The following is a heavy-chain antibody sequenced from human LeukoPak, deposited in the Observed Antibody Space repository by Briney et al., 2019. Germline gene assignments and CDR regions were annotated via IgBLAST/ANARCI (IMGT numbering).Heavy chain of an antibody. CDR2: IYSSGGT. CDR3: ARCIVGATIGYYYYMDV. J-gene: IGHJ6*03. Sequence: SGTLSLTCTVSGGSISSYYWSWIRQPPGKGLEWIGYIYSSGGTNYNLSLKSRVTISVDMSKNQFSLKLSSVTAADTAVYYCARCIVGATIGYYYYMDVWGKGTTVTVSS. D-gene: IGHD1-26*01. CDR1: GGSISSYY. V-gene: IGHV4-59*08.